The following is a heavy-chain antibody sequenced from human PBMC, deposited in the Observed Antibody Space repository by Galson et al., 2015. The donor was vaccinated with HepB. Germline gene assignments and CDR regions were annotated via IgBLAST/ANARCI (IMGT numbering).Heavy chain of an antibody. V-gene: IGHV2-70*01. CDR1: GFSLSTSGMC. J-gene: IGHJ4*02. D-gene: IGHD6-13*01. CDR3: ARAYSSSSYADFDY. CDR2: IDWDDDK. Sequence: PALVKPTQTLTLTCTFPGFSLSTSGMCVSWIRQPPGKALEWLALIDWDDDKYYSTSLKTRLTISKDTSKNQVVLTMTNMDPVDTATYYCARAYSSSSYADFDYWGQGTLVTVSS.